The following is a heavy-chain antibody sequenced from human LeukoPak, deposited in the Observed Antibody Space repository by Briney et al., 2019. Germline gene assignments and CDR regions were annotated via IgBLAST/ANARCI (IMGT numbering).Heavy chain of an antibody. CDR3: ARDPYSGNYGPYYYYYMDV. J-gene: IGHJ6*03. CDR1: GFTFSSYN. Sequence: GGSLRLFCAASGFTFSSYNMNWVRQAPGKGPEWVSSITSSSSYIYYADSVKGRFTISRDNAKNSLYLQMDSLRVEDTAVYYCARDPYSGNYGPYYYYYMDVWGKGTTVTISS. CDR2: ITSSSSYI. D-gene: IGHD1-26*01. V-gene: IGHV3-21*06.